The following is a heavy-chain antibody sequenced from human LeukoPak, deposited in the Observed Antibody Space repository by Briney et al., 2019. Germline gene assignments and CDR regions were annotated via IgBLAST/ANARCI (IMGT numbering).Heavy chain of an antibody. Sequence: SETLSLTCTVSGGSISSYYWSWIRQPPGKGLEWIGYIYYSGSTNYNPSLKSRVTISVDTSKNQFSLKLSSVTAAGTAVYYCARDSGAENWFDPWGQGTLVTVSS. J-gene: IGHJ5*02. D-gene: IGHD3-10*01. V-gene: IGHV4-59*01. CDR1: GGSISSYY. CDR2: IYYSGST. CDR3: ARDSGAENWFDP.